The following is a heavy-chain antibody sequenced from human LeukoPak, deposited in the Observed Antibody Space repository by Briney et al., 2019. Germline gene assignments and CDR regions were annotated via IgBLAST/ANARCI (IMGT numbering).Heavy chain of an antibody. V-gene: IGHV4-38-2*01. Sequence: SETLSLTCAVSGYSISSGYYWGWIRPPPGKGLEWIGSIYHSGSTYYNPSLKSRVTISVDTSKNQFSLKLSSVNAADTAVYYCARQPWYNWNSVPYYYYYMDVWGKGTTVTVSS. J-gene: IGHJ6*03. CDR1: GYSISSGYY. CDR3: ARQPWYNWNSVPYYYYYMDV. CDR2: IYHSGST. D-gene: IGHD1-1*01.